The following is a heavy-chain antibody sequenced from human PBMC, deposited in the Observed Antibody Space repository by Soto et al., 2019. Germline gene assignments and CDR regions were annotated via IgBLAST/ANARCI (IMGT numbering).Heavy chain of an antibody. CDR2: IYYSGST. J-gene: IGHJ4*02. CDR1: GGSISSSSYY. CDR3: ARLSGYSGYDNVGFLDY. V-gene: IGHV4-39*01. Sequence: QLQLQESGPGLVKPSETLSLTCTVSGGSISSSSYYWGWIRQPPGKGLEWIGSIYYSGSTYYNPSLKSRVTISVDTSKNQFSLKLSSVTAADTAVYYCARLSGYSGYDNVGFLDYWGQGTLVTVSS. D-gene: IGHD5-12*01.